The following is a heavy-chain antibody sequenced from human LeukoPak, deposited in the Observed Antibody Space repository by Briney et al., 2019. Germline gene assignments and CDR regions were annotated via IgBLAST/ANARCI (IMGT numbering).Heavy chain of an antibody. D-gene: IGHD6-19*01. Sequence: PSGTLSLTCAVSGGSISSGNWWSWVRQPPGKGLEWIGEIYHSGSTNYNPSLKSRVTISVDKSKNQFSLKLSSVTAADTAVYYCAREGGQWLVRSFDYWGQGTLVTVSS. CDR3: AREGGQWLVRSFDY. CDR2: IYHSGST. V-gene: IGHV4-4*02. CDR1: GGSISSGNW. J-gene: IGHJ4*02.